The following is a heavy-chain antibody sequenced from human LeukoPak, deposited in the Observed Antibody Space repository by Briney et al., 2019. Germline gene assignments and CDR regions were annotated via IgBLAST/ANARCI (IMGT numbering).Heavy chain of an antibody. D-gene: IGHD1-26*01. CDR1: EFTFSNYA. CDR2: ISYDGSNT. V-gene: IGHV3-30*04. Sequence: PGGSLRLSCAASEFTFSNYAIHWVRQASGKGLEWVTVISYDGSNTYYADSVKGRFTISRDNSKNTLYLQMNSLRAEDTAVYYCARGGSYSGNWFDPWGQGTLVTVSS. J-gene: IGHJ5*02. CDR3: ARGGSYSGNWFDP.